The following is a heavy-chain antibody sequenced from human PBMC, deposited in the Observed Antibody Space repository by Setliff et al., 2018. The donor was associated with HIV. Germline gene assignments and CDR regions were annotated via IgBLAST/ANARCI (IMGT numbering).Heavy chain of an antibody. Sequence: SETLSLTCTVSSGSISGSNYYWGWIRQPPGKGLEWIGSLYYTGSTYYSTSLKSRVAISVDTSKNQFSLKLSSVTPADTAVYYCARGRGSNPYRWFDPWGQGTLVTVSS. CDR3: ARGRGSNPYRWFDP. CDR1: SGSISGSNYY. CDR2: LYYTGST. J-gene: IGHJ5*02. V-gene: IGHV4-39*07. D-gene: IGHD2-15*01.